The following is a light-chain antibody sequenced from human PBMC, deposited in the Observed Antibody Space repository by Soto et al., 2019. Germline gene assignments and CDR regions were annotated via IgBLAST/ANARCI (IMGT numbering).Light chain of an antibody. CDR1: QSITSRY. Sequence: EIVLTQSPGTLSSSPGEGATLSCRASQSITSRYFAWYQQKPGQAPRLLIYGASSRATGFPDRFSGSGSGTDFTLTISRLEPEDFAVYYCQQYNSSPRTFGQGTKV. V-gene: IGKV3-20*01. CDR3: QQYNSSPRT. J-gene: IGKJ1*01. CDR2: GAS.